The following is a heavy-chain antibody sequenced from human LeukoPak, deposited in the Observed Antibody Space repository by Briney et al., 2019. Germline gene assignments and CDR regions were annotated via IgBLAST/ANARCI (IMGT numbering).Heavy chain of an antibody. CDR2: ISGSDHST. D-gene: IGHD3-22*01. CDR3: ARLSGYYREAFDI. V-gene: IGHV3-23*01. CDR1: GFTFSSYA. J-gene: IGHJ3*02. Sequence: PGGSLRLSCAASGFTFSSYAISWVRQAPGEGLEWVSAISGSDHSTYYADSVKGRFTISRDNSKNTLYLQMNSLRAEDTAVYYCARLSGYYREAFDIWGQGTMVTVSS.